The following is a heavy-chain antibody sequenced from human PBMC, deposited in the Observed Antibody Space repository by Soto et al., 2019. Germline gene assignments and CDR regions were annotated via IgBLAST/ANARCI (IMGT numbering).Heavy chain of an antibody. D-gene: IGHD2-2*01. V-gene: IGHV3-11*01. Sequence: PGGSLRLSCAASGSAFSDYYMSWIRQAPGKGLEWVSYISSSGDTIYYADSVKGRFTISRDNAKNSLYLQMNSLRAEDTAVYYCARSPRADLGYCSGTSCYLSWFDPWGQGTLVTVSS. CDR1: GSAFSDYY. J-gene: IGHJ5*02. CDR2: ISSSGDTI. CDR3: ARSPRADLGYCSGTSCYLSWFDP.